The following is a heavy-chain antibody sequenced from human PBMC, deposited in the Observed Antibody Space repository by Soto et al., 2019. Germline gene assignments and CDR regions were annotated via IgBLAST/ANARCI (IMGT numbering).Heavy chain of an antibody. CDR3: ARGASSGWPLDH. V-gene: IGHV1-3*01. CDR2: INAGNGNT. CDR1: GYTFPTYA. Sequence: GASVKVSCKASGYTFPTYAIHWVRQAPGQRLEWMGWINAGNGNTKYSQKFQGRVTITRDTSASTAYLELSSLRSEDTAVYFCARGASSGWPLDHWGQGTLVTSPQ. J-gene: IGHJ4*02. D-gene: IGHD6-19*01.